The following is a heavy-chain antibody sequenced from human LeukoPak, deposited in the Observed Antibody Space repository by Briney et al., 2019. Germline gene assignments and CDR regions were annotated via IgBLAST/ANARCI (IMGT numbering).Heavy chain of an antibody. D-gene: IGHD6-19*01. V-gene: IGHV3-74*01. Sequence: PGGSLRLSCAASGFTFSSYWMHWVRQAPGKGLVWVSRINSDGSSISYADSVKGRFTISRDNAKNTLYLQMNSLRAEDTAVYYCASPIAVADYYYYYYMDVWGKGTTVTVSS. CDR2: INSDGSSI. J-gene: IGHJ6*03. CDR3: ASPIAVADYYYYYYMDV. CDR1: GFTFSSYW.